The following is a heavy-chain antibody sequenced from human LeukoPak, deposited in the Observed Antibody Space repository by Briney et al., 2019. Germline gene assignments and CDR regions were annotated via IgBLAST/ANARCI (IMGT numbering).Heavy chain of an antibody. V-gene: IGHV4-30-4*01. CDR1: GGSISSGDYY. CDR3: ASIRTTVTTLAFDY. Sequence: SQTLSLTCTVSGGSISSGDYYWSWIRQPPGKGLEWIGYIYYSGSTYYNPSLKSRVTISVDRSKNQFSLKLSSVTAADTAVYYCASIRTTVTTLAFDYWGQGTLVTVSS. D-gene: IGHD4-17*01. CDR2: IYYSGST. J-gene: IGHJ4*02.